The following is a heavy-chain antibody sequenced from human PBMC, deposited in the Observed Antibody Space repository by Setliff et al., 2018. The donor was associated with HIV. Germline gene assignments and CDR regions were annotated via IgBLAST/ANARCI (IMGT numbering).Heavy chain of an antibody. CDR1: GYTLTELS. CDR2: FDPEDGET. J-gene: IGHJ4*02. Sequence: GASVKVSCKVSGYTLTELSMHWVRQAPGKGLGWMGGFDPEDGETIYAQKFQGRVTMTEDTSTDTAYMELSSLRSEDTAVYYCATARSKVRLGELSLFDYWGQGTLVTVSS. D-gene: IGHD3-16*02. CDR3: ATARSKVRLGELSLFDY. V-gene: IGHV1-24*01.